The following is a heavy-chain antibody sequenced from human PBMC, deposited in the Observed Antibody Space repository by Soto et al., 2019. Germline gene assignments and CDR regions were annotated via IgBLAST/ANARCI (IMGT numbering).Heavy chain of an antibody. CDR3: ATKGGFGELLPGFHFDY. Sequence: QLQLQESGPGLVKPSETLSLTCTVSGGSISSSSYYWGWIRQPPGKGLEWIGSIYYSGSTYYNPSLKSRVTISVDTSKNQFSLKLSSVTAADTAVYYCATKGGFGELLPGFHFDYWGQGTLVTVSS. J-gene: IGHJ4*02. V-gene: IGHV4-39*01. D-gene: IGHD3-10*01. CDR2: IYYSGST. CDR1: GGSISSSSYY.